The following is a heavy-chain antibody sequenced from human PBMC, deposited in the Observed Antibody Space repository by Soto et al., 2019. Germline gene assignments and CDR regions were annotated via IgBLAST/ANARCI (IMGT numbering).Heavy chain of an antibody. CDR1: GGSMKTTNR. CDR2: VFHSGIT. V-gene: IGHV4-4*02. Sequence: VQLRESGPGQVKTSGTLSLTCAVSGGSMKTTNRWSWVRQPPAKGLEWIGEVFHSGITRYNPSLKSRATVSVDTSKNQFFLNLSSVPAADTAVYYCTKVEAGSPFRYWGQGALVTVSS. D-gene: IGHD3-10*01. J-gene: IGHJ4*02. CDR3: TKVEAGSPFRY.